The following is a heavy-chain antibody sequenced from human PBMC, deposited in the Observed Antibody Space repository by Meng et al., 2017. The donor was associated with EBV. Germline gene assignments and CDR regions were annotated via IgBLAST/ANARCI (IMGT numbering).Heavy chain of an antibody. J-gene: IGHJ4*02. CDR3: ARAEIAAAGRLDY. D-gene: IGHD6-13*01. CDR1: GGTFSSYA. CDR2: IIPIFGTA. Sequence: QVQLVQSGDEVEKPGSSVKVSCKASGGTFSSYAIGWVRQAPGQGLEWMGGIIPIFGTANYAQKFQGRVTITAEKSTSTAYMELSSLRSEDTAVYYCARAEIAAAGRLDYWGQGTLVTGSS. V-gene: IGHV1-69*06.